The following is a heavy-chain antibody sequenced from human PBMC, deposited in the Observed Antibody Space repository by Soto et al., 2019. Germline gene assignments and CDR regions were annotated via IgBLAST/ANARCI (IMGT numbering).Heavy chain of an antibody. D-gene: IGHD6-13*01. CDR3: ARGIAAAETGRPIEKKAEYFQH. V-gene: IGHV1-18*01. CDR2: ISAYNGNT. CDR1: GYTFTSYG. Sequence: ASVKVSCKASGYTFTSYGISWVRQAPGQGLEWMGWISAYNGNTNYAQKLQGRVTMTTDTSTSTAYMELRSLRSDDTAVYYCARGIAAAETGRPIEKKAEYFQHWGQGTLVTVSS. J-gene: IGHJ1*01.